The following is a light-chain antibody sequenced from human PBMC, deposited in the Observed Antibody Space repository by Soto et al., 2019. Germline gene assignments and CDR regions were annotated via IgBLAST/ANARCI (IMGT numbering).Light chain of an antibody. CDR3: QHYVERSPIT. CDR2: AAS. CDR1: QSISSY. J-gene: IGKJ5*01. V-gene: IGKV1-39*01. Sequence: DIQVTQSPSSLSASVGDRVTITCRASQSISSYLNWYQQKPGKAPKFLIYAASRLQSGVPSRFSGSGSGTDFTLTISRLEPEDFALYYCQHYVERSPITFGQGTRLEIK.